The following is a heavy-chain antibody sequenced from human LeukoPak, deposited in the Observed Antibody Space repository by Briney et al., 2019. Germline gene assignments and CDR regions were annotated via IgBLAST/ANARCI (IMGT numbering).Heavy chain of an antibody. CDR3: VKDVGGSYAFDY. CDR2: INDNGGRT. D-gene: IGHD1-26*01. J-gene: IGHJ4*02. V-gene: IGHV3-64D*09. CDR1: GFTFSRYA. Sequence: GGSLRLSCSGSGFTFSRYAMHWVRQAPGKGLEYVSGINDNGGRTHYGDSVKGRFSISRDNSKNTLHLQMSTLRAEDTALYYCVKDVGGSYAFDYWGQGILVTVAS.